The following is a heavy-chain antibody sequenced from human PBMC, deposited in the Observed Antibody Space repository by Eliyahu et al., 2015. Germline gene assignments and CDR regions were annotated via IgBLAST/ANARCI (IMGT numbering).Heavy chain of an antibody. CDR3: AKGGTGDAGDY. Sequence: EVQLLESGGGLVQPGGSLRLSCAAXGXTFSSHALTWVRXAPGKGLDWVSDISGSGGSTYYADAVKGRFTISRDNSKNTLYLQMNSLRVEDTAVYYCAKGGTGDAGDYWGQGTLVTVSS. D-gene: IGHD7-27*01. J-gene: IGHJ4*02. CDR2: ISGSGGST. CDR1: GXTFSSHA. V-gene: IGHV3-23*01.